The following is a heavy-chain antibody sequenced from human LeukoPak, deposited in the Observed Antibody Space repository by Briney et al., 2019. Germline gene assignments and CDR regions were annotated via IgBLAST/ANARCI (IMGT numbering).Heavy chain of an antibody. CDR3: ARVAAAGTLQH. J-gene: IGHJ1*01. V-gene: IGHV4-59*01. CDR2: IYYSGST. CDR1: GGSISSYY. D-gene: IGHD6-13*01. Sequence: SETLSLTCTVSGGSISSYYWSWIRQPPGKVLEWIGYIYYSGSTNYNPSLKSRVTISVDTSKNQFSLKLSSVTAADTAVYYCARVAAAGTLQHWGQGTLVTVSS.